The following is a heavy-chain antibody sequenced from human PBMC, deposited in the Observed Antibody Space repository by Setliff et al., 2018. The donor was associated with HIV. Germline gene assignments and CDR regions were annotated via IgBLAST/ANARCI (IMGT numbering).Heavy chain of an antibody. Sequence: TLSLPCTVSGGSITSADCYWTWIRQPAGKGLEWIGRFSVPGTTNYGPSFKSRLTIWVDMSKNQFSLKLTSVTAADTAVYYCARRKGGYGLDVWGQGTTVTVSS. D-gene: IGHD3-16*01. CDR3: ARRKGGYGLDV. CDR2: FSVPGTT. V-gene: IGHV4-61*02. CDR1: GGSITSADCY. J-gene: IGHJ6*02.